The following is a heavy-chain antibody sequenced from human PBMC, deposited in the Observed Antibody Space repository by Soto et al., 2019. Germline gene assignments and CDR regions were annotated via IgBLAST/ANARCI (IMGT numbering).Heavy chain of an antibody. CDR1: GFSLSNARMG. V-gene: IGHV2-26*01. CDR3: ARIPTYYYDSSGSRGGYYYYGMDV. CDR2: IFSNDEK. D-gene: IGHD3-22*01. Sequence: QVTLKESGPVLVKPTETLTLTCTVSGFSLSNARMGVSWIRQPPGKALEWLAHIFSNDEKSYSTSLKSRLTISKDTSKSQVVLTMTNMDPVDTATYYCARIPTYYYDSSGSRGGYYYYGMDVWGQGTTVTVSS. J-gene: IGHJ6*02.